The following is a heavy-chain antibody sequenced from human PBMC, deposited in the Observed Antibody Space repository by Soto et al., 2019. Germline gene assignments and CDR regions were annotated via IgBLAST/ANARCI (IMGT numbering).Heavy chain of an antibody. Sequence: EVQLVESGGGLVQPGGSLRLSCAASGFTFSSYWMSWVRQAPGKGLEWVANIKQDGSEKYYVDSVKGRFTISRDNAKNSLYLQMSSLRAEDTAVYYCGAAPVTNRFYGMDVWGQGTTVTVSS. CDR3: GAAPVTNRFYGMDV. CDR1: GFTFSSYW. CDR2: IKQDGSEK. V-gene: IGHV3-7*05. J-gene: IGHJ6*02. D-gene: IGHD4-17*01.